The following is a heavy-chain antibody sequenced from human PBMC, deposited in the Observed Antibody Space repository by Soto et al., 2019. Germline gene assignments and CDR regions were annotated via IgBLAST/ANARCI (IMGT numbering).Heavy chain of an antibody. CDR2: IYYRGST. V-gene: IGHV4-30-4*01. J-gene: IGHJ6*02. D-gene: IGHD4-17*01. Sequence: TLSLTCTVSGGSISSGDYYWSWIRQPPGKGLEWIGYIYYRGSTYYNLSLRSRLTISVDTSKNQFSLKLSSVTAADTAVYCCARLGPTTVPTSYFTGNYNGMDVWGQGTTVTVSS. CDR1: GGSISSGDYY. CDR3: ARLGPTTVPTSYFTGNYNGMDV.